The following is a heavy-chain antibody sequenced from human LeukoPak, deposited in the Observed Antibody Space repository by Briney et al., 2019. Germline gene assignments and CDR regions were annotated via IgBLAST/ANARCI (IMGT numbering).Heavy chain of an antibody. Sequence: GGTLRLSCAASGFTFSSYGMSWVRQAPGKGLEWVSAISGGAGNTYYADSVKGRFTISRDNSKNTLYLQMNSPRAEDTAAYYCAKDGNWARFENWGQGTLVTVSS. CDR1: GFTFSSYG. CDR2: ISGGAGNT. J-gene: IGHJ4*02. D-gene: IGHD7-27*01. CDR3: AKDGNWARFEN. V-gene: IGHV3-23*01.